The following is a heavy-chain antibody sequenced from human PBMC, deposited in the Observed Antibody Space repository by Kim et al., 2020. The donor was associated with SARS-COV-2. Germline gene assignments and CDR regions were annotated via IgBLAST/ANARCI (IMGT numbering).Heavy chain of an antibody. CDR1: GFSFSTYG. V-gene: IGHV3-30*18. D-gene: IGHD6-19*01. J-gene: IGHJ5*02. Sequence: GGSLRLSCAASGFSFSTYGMNWVRQAPGKGLEWVAGISYDGRNEHYADSVKGRFTISRDNSKNTLYLQMNSLRVEDTAIYNCAKDMFSSGWYKFSWFDPWGQGTLVTVSS. CDR2: ISYDGRNE. CDR3: AKDMFSSGWYKFSWFDP.